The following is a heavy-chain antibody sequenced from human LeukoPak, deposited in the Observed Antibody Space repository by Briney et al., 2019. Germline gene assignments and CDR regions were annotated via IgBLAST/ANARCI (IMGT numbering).Heavy chain of an antibody. CDR3: ANVVAAAGSYYFDY. CDR1: GGSISSSSYY. V-gene: IGHV4-39*01. J-gene: IGHJ4*02. D-gene: IGHD6-13*01. Sequence: PSETLSLTCTVSGGSISSSSYYWGWIRQPPGKRLERIGSIYYSGSTYYNPSLKSRVTISVDTSKNQFSLKLSSVTAADTAVYYCANVVAAAGSYYFDYWGQGTLVTVSS. CDR2: IYYSGST.